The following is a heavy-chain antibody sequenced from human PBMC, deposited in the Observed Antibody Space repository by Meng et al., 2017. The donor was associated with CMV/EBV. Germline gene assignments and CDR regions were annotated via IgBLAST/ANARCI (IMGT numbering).Heavy chain of an antibody. D-gene: IGHD2-15*01. CDR3: ARARGRVVVVAPFDY. CDR2: IIPIFGTA. Sequence: VQLGQFGAEVKRPWSSVKVSCKASGGTFRSYAISWGRQAPGQGLEWMGGIIPIFGTANYAQKFQGRVTITADESTSTAYMELSSLRSEDTAVYYCARARGRVVVVAPFDYWGQGTLVTVSS. CDR1: GGTFRSYA. V-gene: IGHV1-69*12. J-gene: IGHJ4*02.